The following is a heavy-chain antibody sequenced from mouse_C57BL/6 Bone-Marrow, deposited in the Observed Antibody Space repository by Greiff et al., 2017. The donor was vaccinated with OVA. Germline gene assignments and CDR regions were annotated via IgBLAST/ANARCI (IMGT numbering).Heavy chain of an antibody. Sequence: VQLQQSGPGLVQPSQSLSITCTVSGFSLTSYGVHWVRQSPGKGLEWLGVIWRGGSTDYNAAFMSRLSITKDNSKSQVSFKMNSLQADDTAIYYCAKAYYSKFYAMDYWGQGTSVTVSA. CDR3: AKAYYSKFYAMDY. CDR1: GFSLTSYG. D-gene: IGHD2-5*01. V-gene: IGHV2-5*01. J-gene: IGHJ4*01. CDR2: IWRGGST.